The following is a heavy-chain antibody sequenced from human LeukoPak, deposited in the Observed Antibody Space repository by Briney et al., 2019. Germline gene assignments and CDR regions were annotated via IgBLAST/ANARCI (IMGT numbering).Heavy chain of an antibody. D-gene: IGHD5-24*01. V-gene: IGHV3-23*01. CDR3: ANPVEMATIGGLDY. J-gene: IGHJ4*02. CDR1: GFTFSSYS. Sequence: GGSLRLSCAASGFTFSSYSMNWVRQAPGKGLEWVSAISGSGGSTYYADSVKGRFTISRDNSKNTLYLQMNSLRAEDTAVYYCANPVEMATIGGLDYWGQGTLVTVSS. CDR2: ISGSGGST.